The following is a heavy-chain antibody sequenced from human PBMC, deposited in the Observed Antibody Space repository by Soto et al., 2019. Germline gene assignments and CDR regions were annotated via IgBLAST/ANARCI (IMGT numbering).Heavy chain of an antibody. CDR2: ISYDGSNK. Sequence: QVKLVESRGGVVQPGRSLRLSCAASGFTFSSYGMHWVRQAPGKGLEWVAVISYDGSNKYYADSVKGRFTISRDNSKNTLYLQMNSLRAEDTAVYYCAKDLRSGDYYGMDVWGQGTTVTVSS. CDR3: AKDLRSGDYYGMDV. J-gene: IGHJ6*02. D-gene: IGHD6-19*01. CDR1: GFTFSSYG. V-gene: IGHV3-30*18.